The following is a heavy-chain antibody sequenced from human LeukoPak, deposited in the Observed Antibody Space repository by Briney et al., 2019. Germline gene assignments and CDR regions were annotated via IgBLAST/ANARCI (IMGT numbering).Heavy chain of an antibody. V-gene: IGHV5-51*01. CDR1: GYSFTTYW. CDR3: ARLFWSAVSCYVDY. CDR2: IYPSDYNT. J-gene: IGHJ4*02. Sequence: GESLKISCKGSGYSFTTYWIGWVRQMPGKGLEWMGIIYPSDYNTAYSPSLQGQVTISADKSISTAYLQWHSLKASDTAMYYCARLFWSAVSCYVDYWGQGTLVTVAS. D-gene: IGHD2-15*01.